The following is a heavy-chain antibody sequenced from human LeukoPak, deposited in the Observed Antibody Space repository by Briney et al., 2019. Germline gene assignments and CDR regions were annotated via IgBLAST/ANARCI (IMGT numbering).Heavy chain of an antibody. CDR3: ARVGPGAYYDFWSGYYIESWFDP. Sequence: PSETLSLTCTVSGGSISSGGYYWSWIRQHPGKGLEWIGYIYYSGSTYYNPSLKSRVTIPVDTSKNQFSLKLSSVTAADTAVYYCARVGPGAYYDFWSGYYIESWFDPWGQGTLVTVSS. CDR2: IYYSGST. J-gene: IGHJ5*02. D-gene: IGHD3-3*01. V-gene: IGHV4-31*03. CDR1: GGSISSGGYY.